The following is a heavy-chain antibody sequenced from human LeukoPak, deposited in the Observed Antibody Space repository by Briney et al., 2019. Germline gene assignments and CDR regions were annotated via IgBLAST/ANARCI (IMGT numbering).Heavy chain of an antibody. V-gene: IGHV4-59*01. J-gene: IGHJ4*02. CDR2: IDYTGST. CDR1: GVSTSSYY. CDR3: ARGYHDSSGYLRGYFFDY. Sequence: SETLSLTCTVSGVSTSSYYWSWIRLPPGKGLEWIGYIDYTGSTKYNPSLKSRVTILLDTSRNQISLKLSSVTAADTAVYYCARGYHDSSGYLRGYFFDYWGQGILVTVSS. D-gene: IGHD3-22*01.